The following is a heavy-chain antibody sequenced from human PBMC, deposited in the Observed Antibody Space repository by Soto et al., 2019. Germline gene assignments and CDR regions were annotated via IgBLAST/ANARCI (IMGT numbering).Heavy chain of an antibody. CDR2: IYYSGST. CDR1: GGSISSYY. J-gene: IGHJ6*03. CDR3: AREVRALRGVSRDYYYYYMDV. D-gene: IGHD4-17*01. V-gene: IGHV4-59*01. Sequence: TLSLTCTVSGGSISSYYWSWIRQPPGKGLEWIGYIYYSGSTNYNPSLKSRVTISVDTSKNQFSLKLSPVTAADTAVYYCAREVRALRGVSRDYYYYYMDVWGKGTTVTVSS.